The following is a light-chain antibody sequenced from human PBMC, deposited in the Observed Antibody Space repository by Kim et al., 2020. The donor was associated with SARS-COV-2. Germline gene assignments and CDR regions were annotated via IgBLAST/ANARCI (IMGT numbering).Light chain of an antibody. CDR3: QAWDNGVV. V-gene: IGLV3-1*01. J-gene: IGLJ2*01. Sequence: SVSPGQTGSISCSGDNLGDKFVCWYQQRTGQSPLLVIYQDDKRPSGIPERFSGSNSGGTATLTISGTQAMDEADYYCQAWDNGVVFGGGTKLTVL. CDR1: NLGDKF. CDR2: QDD.